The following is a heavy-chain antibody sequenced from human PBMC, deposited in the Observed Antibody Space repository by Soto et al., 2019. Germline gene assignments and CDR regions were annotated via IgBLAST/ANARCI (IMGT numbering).Heavy chain of an antibody. Sequence: GASVKVSCKASGYTFTSYGISWVQQAPGQGLEWMGWISAYNGNTNYAQKLQGRVTMTTDTSTSTAYMELRSLGSDDTAVYYCARVVWTTVTRQVDYWGQGTLVTVSS. V-gene: IGHV1-18*01. CDR3: ARVVWTTVTRQVDY. J-gene: IGHJ4*02. CDR2: ISAYNGNT. CDR1: GYTFTSYG. D-gene: IGHD4-17*01.